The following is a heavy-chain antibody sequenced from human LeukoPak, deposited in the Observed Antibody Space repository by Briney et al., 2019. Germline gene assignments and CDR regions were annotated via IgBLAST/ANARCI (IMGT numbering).Heavy chain of an antibody. D-gene: IGHD3-3*01. CDR3: ARLNYITIFGVVIILFDY. J-gene: IGHJ4*02. CDR2: ISAYNGNT. V-gene: IGHV1-18*01. CDR1: GYIFTSYG. Sequence: ASVKVSCRASGYIFTSYGISWVRQAPGQGLEWMGWISAYNGNTNYAQKLQGRVTMTTDTSTSTAYMELRSLRSDDTAVYYCARLNYITIFGVVIILFDYWGQGTLVTVSS.